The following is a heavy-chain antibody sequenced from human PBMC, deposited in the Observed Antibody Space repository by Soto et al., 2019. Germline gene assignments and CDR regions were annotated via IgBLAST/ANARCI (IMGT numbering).Heavy chain of an antibody. CDR3: ARDSTEYQLPNWYFDL. D-gene: IGHD2-2*01. CDR1: GGTFSSYT. J-gene: IGHJ2*01. V-gene: IGHV1-69*08. Sequence: QVQLVQSGAEVKKPGSSVKVSCKASGGTFSSYTISWVRQAPGQGLEWMGRIIPILGIANYAQKFQGRVTITADKSTSTAYMELSSLRSEDTAVYYCARDSTEYQLPNWYFDLWGRGPLVTVSS. CDR2: IIPILGIA.